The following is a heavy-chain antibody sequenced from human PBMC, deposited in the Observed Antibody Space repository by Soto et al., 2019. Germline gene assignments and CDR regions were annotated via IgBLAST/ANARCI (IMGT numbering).Heavy chain of an antibody. Sequence: SETLSRTCTVSGGSNSSYYWSWIRQPPGKGLEWIGYIYYSGSTNYNPYLKSRVTISVDTSKNQSSLKLSSVTAADTAVYYCARDGGRYCSSTSCYIHYGMDVWGQGTTVTVSS. CDR2: IYYSGST. CDR3: ARDGGRYCSSTSCYIHYGMDV. D-gene: IGHD2-2*02. J-gene: IGHJ6*02. V-gene: IGHV4-59*01. CDR1: GGSNSSYY.